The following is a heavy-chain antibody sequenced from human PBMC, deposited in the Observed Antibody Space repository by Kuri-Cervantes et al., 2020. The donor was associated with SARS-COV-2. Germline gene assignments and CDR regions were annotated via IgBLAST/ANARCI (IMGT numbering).Heavy chain of an antibody. D-gene: IGHD3-3*01. Sequence: GESLKISCAASGFTFSSYSMNWVRQAPGKGLEWVSYISSSSSTIYYADSVKGRFTISRDNAKNSLYLQMNSLRAEDTAVYYCARDHLDFWSGYSSREGRRAVDYWGQGTLVTVSS. V-gene: IGHV3-48*04. CDR2: ISSSSSTI. CDR1: GFTFSSYS. J-gene: IGHJ4*02. CDR3: ARDHLDFWSGYSSREGRRAVDY.